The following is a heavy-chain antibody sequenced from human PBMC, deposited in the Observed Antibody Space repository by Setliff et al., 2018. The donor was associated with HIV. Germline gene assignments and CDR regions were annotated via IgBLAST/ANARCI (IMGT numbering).Heavy chain of an antibody. J-gene: IGHJ4*02. CDR1: GYSISSDYY. CDR2: IYHSGST. CDR3: ARVGTILQFFDY. D-gene: IGHD1-1*01. Sequence: SETLSLTCSVSGYSISSDYYWGWLRQSPGKGLDWIGTIYHSGSTYYNPALQSRVTISVDPSTEQFSLRLTSVTAADTALYYCARVGTILQFFDYWGQGIAVTVSS. V-gene: IGHV4-38-2*01.